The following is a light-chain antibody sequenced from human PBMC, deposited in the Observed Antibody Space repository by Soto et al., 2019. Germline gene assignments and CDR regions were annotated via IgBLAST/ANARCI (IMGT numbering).Light chain of an antibody. J-gene: IGKJ3*01. Sequence: DIQMTQSPSSLSASAGDRVTITCRASQGVRSSLDWYQQKPGKAPKRLIYEISSLQSGVPSRFSGSGSGTEFTLTTSSLQPEDFATYYCLQHNSYPFTFGPGTKVDIK. CDR2: EIS. CDR1: QGVRSS. V-gene: IGKV1-17*01. CDR3: LQHNSYPFT.